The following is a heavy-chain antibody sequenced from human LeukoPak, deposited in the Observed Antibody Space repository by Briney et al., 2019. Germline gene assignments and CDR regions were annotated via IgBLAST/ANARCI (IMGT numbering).Heavy chain of an antibody. J-gene: IGHJ6*02. CDR3: ARHREMATRNYYYNGMDV. CDR2: IYYSGST. Sequence: SETLSLTCTVSGGSISSSSYAWGWIRQPPGKGLEWIGSIYYSGSTYYNPSLKSRVTISVDTSKNQFSLKLSSVTAADTAVYYCARHREMATRNYYYNGMDVWGQGTTVTVSS. V-gene: IGHV4-39*01. CDR1: GGSISSSSYA. D-gene: IGHD5-24*01.